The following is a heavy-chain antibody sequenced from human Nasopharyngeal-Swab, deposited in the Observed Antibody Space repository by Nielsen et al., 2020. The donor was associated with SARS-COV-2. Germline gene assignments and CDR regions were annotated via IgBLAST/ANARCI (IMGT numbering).Heavy chain of an antibody. J-gene: IGHJ6*01. CDR1: WFTVSSNY. D-gene: IGHD2-15*01. V-gene: IGHV3-53*04. Sequence: GESVKISCAASWFTVSSNYIRWVRQAPGKGLEGVSVIYSGGSTYYADSVKGRFTISRHNSKNTLYLQMNSLRAEDTAVYYCAKDLQDYGMDVWSQGTTVTVSS. CDR2: IYSGGST. CDR3: AKDLQDYGMDV.